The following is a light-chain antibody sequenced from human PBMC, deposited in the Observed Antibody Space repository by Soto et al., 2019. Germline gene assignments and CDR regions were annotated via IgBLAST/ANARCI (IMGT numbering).Light chain of an antibody. V-gene: IGKV2-30*01. CDR1: QSLVYSDGDTY. CDR2: KVS. CDR3: MQGTHWPWT. Sequence: DVVMTQSPLSLPVTLGQPASISCMSAQSLVYSDGDTYLSWFQQRPGQSPRRLIYKVSNRDSGVPDRFRGSGSGTDFTLKISRVEAEDVGVYYCMQGTHWPWTFGQGTKVEIK. J-gene: IGKJ1*01.